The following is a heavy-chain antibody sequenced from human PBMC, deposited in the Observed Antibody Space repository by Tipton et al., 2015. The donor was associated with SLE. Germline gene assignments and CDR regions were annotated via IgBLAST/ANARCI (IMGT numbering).Heavy chain of an antibody. D-gene: IGHD1-14*01. CDR3: ARRPRITFRTYDS. V-gene: IGHV4-31*03. CDR1: NASINTGDYY. Sequence: TLSLTCTVSNASINTGDYYWSWIRQHPGKGLEWIGYIYYTGHTLSNPSLESRVMISIDTSQNQFSLKVTSVTAADTAVYYCARRPRITFRTYDSWGRGTLVTVSS. CDR2: IYYTGHT. J-gene: IGHJ4*02.